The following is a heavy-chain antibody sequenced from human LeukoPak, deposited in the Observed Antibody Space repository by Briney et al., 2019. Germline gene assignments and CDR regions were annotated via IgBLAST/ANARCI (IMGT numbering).Heavy chain of an antibody. D-gene: IGHD2-15*01. CDR1: GGSIRSSNYY. Sequence: SETLSLTCTVSGGSIRSSNYYWAWIRQPPGKGLEWIGSIYYSVTTSYNPPLKSGTTFYNPTLKSRVTISADTSKNQFSLTLSSVTAADTAVYYCARRVIVATIDYWGQGTLVTVSS. CDR3: ARRVIVATIDY. V-gene: IGHV4-39*01. J-gene: IGHJ4*02. CDR2: IYYSVTTSYNPPLKSGTT.